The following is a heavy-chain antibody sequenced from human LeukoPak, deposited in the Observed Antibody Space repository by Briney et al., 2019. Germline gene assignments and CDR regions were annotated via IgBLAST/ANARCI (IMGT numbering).Heavy chain of an antibody. Sequence: GGSLRLSCAASGFTLSSYGMSWVRQAPGKGLEWVSAISGSGGSTYYADSVKGRFTISRDNSKNTLYLQMNSLRAEDTAVYYCAKSSEYYYGSGSYYAFFDHWGQGTLVTVSS. CDR3: AKSSEYYYGSGSYYAFFDH. CDR2: ISGSGGST. CDR1: GFTLSSYG. J-gene: IGHJ4*02. D-gene: IGHD3-10*01. V-gene: IGHV3-23*01.